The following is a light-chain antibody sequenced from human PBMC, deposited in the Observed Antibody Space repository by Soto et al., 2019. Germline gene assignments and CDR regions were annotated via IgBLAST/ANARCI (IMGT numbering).Light chain of an antibody. J-gene: IGLJ3*02. V-gene: IGLV3-21*02. CDR2: DDS. Sequence: SYELTQPPSVSVDPGQTARITCGGNNIGKRGVHWYQQRSGQAPALVVHDDSDRPSGIPDRFSGSNSGDTATLTISRVEAGDEADYYCQVWDGSSDHRVFGGGTKVTVL. CDR1: NIGKRG. CDR3: QVWDGSSDHRV.